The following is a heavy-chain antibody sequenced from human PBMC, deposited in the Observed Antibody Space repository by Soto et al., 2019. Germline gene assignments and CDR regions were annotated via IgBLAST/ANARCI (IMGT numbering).Heavy chain of an antibody. Sequence: GGSLRLSCTASGFTFTYYAFSWVRQAPGKGLEWVSAISANGQGIYYADSVRGRFTISRDNSKNTVFLHMDSLRAEDTAVYYWAKGRDYPRDQFYYWGQGTLVTVSS. CDR3: AKGRDYPRDQFYY. CDR1: GFTFTYYA. CDR2: ISANGQGI. D-gene: IGHD2-2*01. V-gene: IGHV3-23*01. J-gene: IGHJ4*02.